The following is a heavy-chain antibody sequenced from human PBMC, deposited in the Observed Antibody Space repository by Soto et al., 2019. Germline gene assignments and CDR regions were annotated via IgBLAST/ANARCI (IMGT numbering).Heavy chain of an antibody. J-gene: IGHJ4*02. D-gene: IGHD2-21*02. CDR1: GFTFGDYA. CDR2: IRSKAYGGTT. V-gene: IGHV3-49*03. Sequence: GGSLRLSCTASGFTFGDYAMSWFRQAPGKGLEWVGFIRSKAYGGTTEYAASVKGRFTISRDDSKSIAYLQMNSLKTEDTAVYYCTRERLVLAYCGGDCQNAPFYYWGQGTLVTVSS. CDR3: TRERLVLAYCGGDCQNAPFYY.